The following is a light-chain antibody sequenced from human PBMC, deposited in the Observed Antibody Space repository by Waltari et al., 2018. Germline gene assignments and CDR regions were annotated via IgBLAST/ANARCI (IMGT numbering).Light chain of an antibody. J-gene: IGKJ1*01. CDR2: GGT. CDR1: QRVSRA. CDR3: QHYVRLPAT. V-gene: IGKV3-20*01. Sequence: EIVLTQSPGTLPLSPGERATLSCRASQRVSRALAWYQQKPGQAPRLLIYGGTRATGIPDRFSGSGSGTDFSLTISRLEPEDFAVYYCQHYVRLPATFGQGTKVEIK.